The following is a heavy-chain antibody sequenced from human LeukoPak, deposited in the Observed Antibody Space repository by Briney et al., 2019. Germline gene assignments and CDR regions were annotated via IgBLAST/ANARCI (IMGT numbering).Heavy chain of an antibody. D-gene: IGHD2-15*01. V-gene: IGHV1-2*02. CDR2: INPISGGT. CDR1: GYTFAGYY. Sequence: GASVKVSCKASGYTFAGYYMHWVRQAPGQGLEWMGWINPISGGTNYAQKFQGRVTMTRDTSISTAYMELSRLRSDDTAVYYCARQPPGYCSGGSCYGDWFDPWGQGTLVTVSP. CDR3: ARQPPGYCSGGSCYGDWFDP. J-gene: IGHJ5*02.